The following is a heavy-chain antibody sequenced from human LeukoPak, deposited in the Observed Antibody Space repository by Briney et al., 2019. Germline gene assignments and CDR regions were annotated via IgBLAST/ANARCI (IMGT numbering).Heavy chain of an antibody. CDR3: ASSRNYYDSSPPDY. CDR1: GFTFSTYT. CDR2: IGSSGGGI. Sequence: GGSLRLSCAASGFTFSTYTMYWVRHPPGKGLEWVSIIGSSGGGIHYADSVKGRFTISRDNSKNALYLQMNSLRVEDTAVYYCASSRNYYDSSPPDYWGQGTLVTVSS. D-gene: IGHD3-22*01. J-gene: IGHJ4*02. V-gene: IGHV3-23*01.